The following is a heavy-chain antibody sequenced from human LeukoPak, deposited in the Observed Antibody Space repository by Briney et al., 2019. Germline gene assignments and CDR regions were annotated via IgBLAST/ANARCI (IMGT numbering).Heavy chain of an antibody. J-gene: IGHJ4*02. CDR2: ISGSGGST. V-gene: IGHV3-23*01. CDR3: AKRDIHGDYVDH. D-gene: IGHD4-17*01. Sequence: PGGSLRLSCAASGFTFPSYAMSWVRQAPGKGLEWVSAISGSGGSTYYADSVKGRFTISRDNYKNTLYLQMNSLRAEDTAVYYCAKRDIHGDYVDHWGQGTLVTVSS. CDR1: GFTFPSYA.